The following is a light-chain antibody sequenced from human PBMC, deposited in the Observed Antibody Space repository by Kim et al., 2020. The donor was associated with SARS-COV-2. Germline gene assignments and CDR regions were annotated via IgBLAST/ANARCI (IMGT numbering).Light chain of an antibody. J-gene: IGLJ3*02. CDR1: GRDVGGYPY. CDR2: EFN. V-gene: IGLV2-8*01. Sequence: GQSVTLSCTGSGRDVGGYPYVSWYQQYPGRAPKLIISEFNKRPSGVPDRFSGSKSGNTASLTVSGLQPEDEADYYCSSYAGSDNLVFGGGTQLTVL. CDR3: SSYAGSDNLV.